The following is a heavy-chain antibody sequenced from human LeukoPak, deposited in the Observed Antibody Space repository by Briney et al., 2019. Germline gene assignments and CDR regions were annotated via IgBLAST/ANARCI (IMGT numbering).Heavy chain of an antibody. CDR3: ARGQVDYSSLNLKDHYYYYYGMDV. D-gene: IGHD3-16*01. CDR1: GGSFSGYY. CDR2: INHSGST. J-gene: IGHJ6*04. V-gene: IGHV4-34*01. Sequence: SETLSLTCAVYGGSFSGYYWIWIRQPPGKGLEWIGEINHSGSTNYNPSLKSRVTISVDTSKNQFSLKLSSVTAADTAVYYCARGQVDYSSLNLKDHYYYYYGMDVWGKGTTVTVPS.